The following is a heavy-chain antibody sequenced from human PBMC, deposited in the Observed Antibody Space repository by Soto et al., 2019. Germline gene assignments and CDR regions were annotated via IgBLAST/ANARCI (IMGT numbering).Heavy chain of an antibody. D-gene: IGHD6-19*01. CDR2: IYSGGST. Sequence: EVQLVETGGGLIQPGGSLRLSCAASGFTVSSNYMSWVRQAPGKGLEWVSVIYSGGSTYYADSVKGRFTISRNNSKNTLYLQMNSLKAEDMDVYYCGREKPVAGSVYYGMDVGGQGITVAVSS. J-gene: IGHJ6*02. V-gene: IGHV3-53*02. CDR1: GFTVSSNY. CDR3: GREKPVAGSVYYGMDV.